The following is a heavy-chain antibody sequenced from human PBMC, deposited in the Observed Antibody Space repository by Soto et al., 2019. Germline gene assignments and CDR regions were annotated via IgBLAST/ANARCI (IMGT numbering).Heavy chain of an antibody. CDR3: ARDYVGSSWYSHAEVLDY. CDR2: ISGSSSYI. Sequence: GGSLRLSCAASGFTFSSYSMNWVRQAPGKGLEWVSSISGSSSYIYYADSVKGRFTISGDNAKNSPYLQMNSLRAEDTAVYYCARDYVGSSWYSHAEVLDYWGQGTLVTVSS. CDR1: GFTFSSYS. J-gene: IGHJ4*02. V-gene: IGHV3-21*01. D-gene: IGHD6-13*01.